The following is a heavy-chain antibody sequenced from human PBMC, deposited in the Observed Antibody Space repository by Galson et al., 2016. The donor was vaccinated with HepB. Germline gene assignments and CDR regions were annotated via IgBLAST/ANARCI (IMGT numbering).Heavy chain of an antibody. D-gene: IGHD2-8*01. Sequence: SLRLSCAASGFTFDDSTMHWVRQGPGKGLEWVSVISWDGASTHYADAVKGRFTVSRDNSRNSLYLQMNSLRIEDTALYYCAKDIVTGTYFGVCVYPYFYGMDVWGQGTTVTVSS. CDR2: ISWDGAST. CDR1: GFTFDDST. CDR3: AKDIVTGTYFGVCVYPYFYGMDV. V-gene: IGHV3-43*01. J-gene: IGHJ6*02.